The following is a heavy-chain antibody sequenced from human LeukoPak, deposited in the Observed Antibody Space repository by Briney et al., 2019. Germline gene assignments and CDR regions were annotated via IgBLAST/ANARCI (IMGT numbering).Heavy chain of an antibody. CDR1: GFTFSSYA. CDR2: ISGSGGST. V-gene: IGHV3-23*01. D-gene: IGHD3-10*01. Sequence: PGGSLRLSCAASGFTFSSYAMSWVRQAPGKGLEGVSAISGSGGSTYYADSVKGRFTISRDNSKNTLYLPMNSLRAEDTAVYYCAKPPYYYGSGSMGDWFDPWGQGTLVTVSS. J-gene: IGHJ5*02. CDR3: AKPPYYYGSGSMGDWFDP.